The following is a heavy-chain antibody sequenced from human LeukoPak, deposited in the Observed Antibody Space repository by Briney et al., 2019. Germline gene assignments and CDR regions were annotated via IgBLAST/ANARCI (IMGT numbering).Heavy chain of an antibody. Sequence: GALKLSCAGFGITFKSYWMAWVRPTPGKGLVWVSRTNSDGSNTDYADSVKGRFTISRANAKNTLYLQMNRLRAEDTAVYYCARGGSPDYWGQGTLVTVSS. CDR2: TNSDGSNT. CDR1: GITFKSYW. D-gene: IGHD1-26*01. CDR3: ARGGSPDY. J-gene: IGHJ4*02. V-gene: IGHV3-74*01.